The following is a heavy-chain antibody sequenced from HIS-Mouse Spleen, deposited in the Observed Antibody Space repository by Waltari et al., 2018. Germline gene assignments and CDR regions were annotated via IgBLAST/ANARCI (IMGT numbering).Heavy chain of an antibody. CDR3: ARDHSSSWYYYYYGMDV. V-gene: IGHV1-18*01. CDR1: GYTCTSYG. Sequence: QVQLVQSGAEGTKPGASVKVACKASGYTCTSYGISWWRQAPGQGLEWMGWISAYNGNTNYAQKLQGRVTMTTDTSTSTAYMELRSLRSDDTAVYYCARDHSSSWYYYYYGMDVWGQGTTVTVSS. CDR2: ISAYNGNT. J-gene: IGHJ6*02. D-gene: IGHD6-13*01.